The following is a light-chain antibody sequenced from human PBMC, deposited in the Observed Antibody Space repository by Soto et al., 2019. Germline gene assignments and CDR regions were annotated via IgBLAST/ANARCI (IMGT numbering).Light chain of an antibody. V-gene: IGLV3-1*01. J-gene: IGLJ2*01. CDR1: KLGDKY. CDR3: QAWDSSTRVV. Sequence: SYELTQLPSVSVSPGQTASITCSGDKLGDKYACWYQQKPGQSPVLVIYQDSKRPSGIPERFSGSNSGNTATLTISGTQAMDEADYYCQAWDSSTRVVFGGGTKLTVL. CDR2: QDS.